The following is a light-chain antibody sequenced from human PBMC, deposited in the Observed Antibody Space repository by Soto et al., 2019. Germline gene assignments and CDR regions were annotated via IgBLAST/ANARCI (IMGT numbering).Light chain of an antibody. Sequence: IVLTQSPASTAVSLRERATINRKSTHPSLDSSDNKNYLSWYQQRPGQPPKLLFYWASTRASGVPARFSGSGSGTHFTLTITSLQAEDLAVYYCQQYNSSPPTFGQGTKVDIK. CDR3: QQYNSSPPT. V-gene: IGKV4-1*01. J-gene: IGKJ1*01. CDR1: HPSLDSSDNKNY. CDR2: WAS.